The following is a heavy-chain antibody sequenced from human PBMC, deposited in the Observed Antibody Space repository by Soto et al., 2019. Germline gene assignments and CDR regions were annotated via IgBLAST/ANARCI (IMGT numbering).Heavy chain of an antibody. V-gene: IGHV3-33*01. CDR2: IWYDGSNK. CDR1: GFTFSSYG. D-gene: IGHD1-26*01. Sequence: QVQLVESGGGVVQPGRSLRLSCAASGFTFSSYGRHWVRQAPGKGLEWVAVIWYDGSNKYYADSVKGRFTISRDNSKNTLYLQMNSLRAEDTAVYYCARGPGELDYWGQGTLVTVSS. J-gene: IGHJ4*02. CDR3: ARGPGELDY.